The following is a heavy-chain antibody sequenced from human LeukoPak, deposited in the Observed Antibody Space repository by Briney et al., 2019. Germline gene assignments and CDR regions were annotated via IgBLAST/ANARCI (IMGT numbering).Heavy chain of an antibody. CDR2: ISGSGGST. V-gene: IGHV3-23*01. CDR3: AKGGYSSGRYFYYYMDV. J-gene: IGHJ6*03. CDR1: GFTFSSYG. Sequence: GGSLRLSCAASGFTFSSYGMSWVRQAPGKGLEWVSAISGSGGSTYYADSVKGRFTISRDNSKNTLYLQMNNLRAEDTAVYYCAKGGYSSGRYFYYYMDVWGEGTTVTVSS. D-gene: IGHD5-18*01.